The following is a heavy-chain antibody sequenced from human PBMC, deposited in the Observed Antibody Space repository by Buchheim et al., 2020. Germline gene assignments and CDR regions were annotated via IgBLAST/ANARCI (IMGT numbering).Heavy chain of an antibody. Sequence: EVQLVQSGAEVKKPGESLRISCKGSGYSFTSYWISWVRQMPGKGLEWMGRIDPSDSYTNYSPSFQGHVTISADKSISTAYLQWSSRKASDTAMYYWARHDGAARPGGGNWFDPWGQGTL. CDR3: ARHDGAARPGGGNWFDP. CDR2: IDPSDSYT. CDR1: GYSFTSYW. V-gene: IGHV5-10-1*03. J-gene: IGHJ5*02. D-gene: IGHD6-6*01.